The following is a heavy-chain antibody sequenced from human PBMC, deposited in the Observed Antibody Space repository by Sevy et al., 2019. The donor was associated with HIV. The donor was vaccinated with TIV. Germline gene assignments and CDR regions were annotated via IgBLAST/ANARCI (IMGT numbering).Heavy chain of an antibody. J-gene: IGHJ4*02. D-gene: IGHD1-1*01. Sequence: GGSLRLSCAASGFTFSSYAMSWVRQAPGKGLEWVSTISGSGGSTYYADSVKGRFTISRDNSKNTLYLQMNSLRAEDTAVYSCAKAWSIWNRLSNFDYWGQGTLVTVSS. CDR1: GFTFSSYA. V-gene: IGHV3-23*01. CDR3: AKAWSIWNRLSNFDY. CDR2: ISGSGGST.